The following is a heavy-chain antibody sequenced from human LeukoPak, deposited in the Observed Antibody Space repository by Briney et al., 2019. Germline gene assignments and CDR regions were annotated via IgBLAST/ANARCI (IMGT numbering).Heavy chain of an antibody. CDR1: VGSINSYS. D-gene: IGHD1-26*01. Sequence: SETLSLTCNVSVGSINSYSGSWIRQPPGRGLEWIGNIYNSGTTNYKTNYHPSLKSRVTISIDTSKNQFFLKMNSVTAADTAVYYCAGRSGSYQRYWGQGILVTVSS. CDR2: IYNSGTT. CDR3: AGRSGSYQRY. J-gene: IGHJ4*02. V-gene: IGHV4-59*03.